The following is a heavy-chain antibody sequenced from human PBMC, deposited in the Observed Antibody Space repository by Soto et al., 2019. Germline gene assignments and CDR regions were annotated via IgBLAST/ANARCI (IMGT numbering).Heavy chain of an antibody. D-gene: IGHD7-27*01. CDR1: GYSFTSYW. J-gene: IGHJ5*02. Sequence: GESLKISCKGSGYSFTSYWIGWVRQMPGKGLEWMGIIYPGDSDTRYSPSFQGQVTISADKSISTASLQWSSLKASDHAMYYCARMGGWGGELGINWFDPWGQGTLVTVSS. CDR3: ARMGGWGGELGINWFDP. V-gene: IGHV5-51*01. CDR2: IYPGDSDT.